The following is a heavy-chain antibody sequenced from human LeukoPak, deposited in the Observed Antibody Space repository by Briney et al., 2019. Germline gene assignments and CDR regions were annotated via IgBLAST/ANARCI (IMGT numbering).Heavy chain of an antibody. D-gene: IGHD2-21*01. Sequence: GGSLRLSCEASGFTFSWFWMHWVRQAPGKGLVWVARIKGDGISTNYADPVKGRFTISRDNAKNTVYLQMSSLRAEDTAVYYCAKDLHEIAPDYWGQGTLVTVSS. CDR1: GFTFSWFW. V-gene: IGHV3-74*01. CDR3: AKDLHEIAPDY. CDR2: IKGDGIST. J-gene: IGHJ4*02.